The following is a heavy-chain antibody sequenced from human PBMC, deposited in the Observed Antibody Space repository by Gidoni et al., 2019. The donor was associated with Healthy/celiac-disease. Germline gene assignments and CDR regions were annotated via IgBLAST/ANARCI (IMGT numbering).Heavy chain of an antibody. D-gene: IGHD5-12*01. J-gene: IGHJ6*03. CDR1: GGTFSSYA. Sequence: QVQLVQSGAEVKKPGSSVKVSCKASGGTFSSYAISWVRQAPGQGLEWMGRIIPILGIANYAQKFQGRVTITADKSTSTAYMELSSLRSEDTAVYYCARDQVATYDYYMDVWGKGTTVTVSS. CDR3: ARDQVATYDYYMDV. CDR2: IIPILGIA. V-gene: IGHV1-69*04.